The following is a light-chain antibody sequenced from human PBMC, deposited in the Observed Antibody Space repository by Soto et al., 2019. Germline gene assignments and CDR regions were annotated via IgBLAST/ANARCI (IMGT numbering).Light chain of an antibody. CDR2: GNS. Sequence: QAMVTQPPSVSGAPGQRVTISCTGSSSNIGAGYDVHWYQQLPGTAPKLLIYGNSNRPSGVPDRFSGSKSVTSASLAITGLQAEDEADYYCQSYDSSLSGYVFGTGTKLTVL. J-gene: IGLJ1*01. CDR3: QSYDSSLSGYV. V-gene: IGLV1-40*01. CDR1: SSNIGAGYD.